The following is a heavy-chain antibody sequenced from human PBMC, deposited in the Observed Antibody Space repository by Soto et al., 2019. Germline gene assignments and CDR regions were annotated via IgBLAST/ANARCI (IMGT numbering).Heavy chain of an antibody. CDR2: IKPDGSEK. Sequence: EVQLVESGGGLVQPGGSLRLSCEASAFTLSSYWMSWVRQAPGKGREWVANIKPDGSEKYYVVSVKGRFTISRDNTKNSLYLQMSTLRPADTAIYYCARDYEVGFDIWGQEKLVNVSS. CDR1: AFTLSSYW. J-gene: IGHJ3*02. D-gene: IGHD3-22*01. V-gene: IGHV3-7*01. CDR3: ARDYEVGFDI.